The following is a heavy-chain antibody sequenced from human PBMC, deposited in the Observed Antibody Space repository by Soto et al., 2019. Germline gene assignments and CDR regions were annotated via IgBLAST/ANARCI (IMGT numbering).Heavy chain of an antibody. Sequence: QVQLVESGGGVVQPGRSLRLSCAASGFTFSSYGMHWVRPAPGKGLEWVAVISYDGSNKYYADSVKGRFTISRDNSKNTLYLQMNSLRAEDTAVYYCAKDLTATAITTLDYYYYGMDVW. CDR3: AKDLTATAITTLDYYYYGMDV. CDR2: ISYDGSNK. J-gene: IGHJ6*01. CDR1: GFTFSSYG. V-gene: IGHV3-30*18. D-gene: IGHD2-2*02.